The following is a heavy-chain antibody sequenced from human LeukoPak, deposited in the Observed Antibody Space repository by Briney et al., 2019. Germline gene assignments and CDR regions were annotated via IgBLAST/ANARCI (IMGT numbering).Heavy chain of an antibody. CDR2: IYYSGST. CDR3: ARPLTTVDGSFDY. D-gene: IGHD4-17*01. Sequence: SETLSLTCTVSGVSISRYYWSWIRQPPGKGLEWIGYIYYSGSTNYNPSLKHRVTISVDTSKNQLYLKLSSVTAADPAVYYCARPLTTVDGSFDYWGQGNLVTVSS. CDR1: GVSISRYY. V-gene: IGHV4-59*12. J-gene: IGHJ4*02.